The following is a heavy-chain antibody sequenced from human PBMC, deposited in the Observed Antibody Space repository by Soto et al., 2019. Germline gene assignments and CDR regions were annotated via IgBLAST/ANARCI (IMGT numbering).Heavy chain of an antibody. J-gene: IGHJ6*02. CDR1: GYSFTSYW. CDR3: ARGPYYDFWSGYYTPDYYYYGMDV. D-gene: IGHD3-3*01. Sequence: GESLKISCKGSGYSFTSYWIGWVRQMPGKGLEWMGIIYPGDSDTRYSPSFQGQVTISAGKSISTAYLQWSSLKASDTAMYYCARGPYYDFWSGYYTPDYYYYGMDVWGQGTTVTVSS. V-gene: IGHV5-51*01. CDR2: IYPGDSDT.